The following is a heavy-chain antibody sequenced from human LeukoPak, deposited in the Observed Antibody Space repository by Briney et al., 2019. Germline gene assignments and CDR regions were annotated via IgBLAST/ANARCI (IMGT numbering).Heavy chain of an antibody. Sequence: PGESLKISCKGSGYSFTSYWSAWVRQMPGKGLECMGIIHPGDSDTRYSPSFQGQVTISADKSNSTAYLQWRSLKASDTAMYYCARRVTNSWYYFDYWGQGTLVTVSS. J-gene: IGHJ4*02. CDR2: IHPGDSDT. V-gene: IGHV5-51*01. CDR3: ARRVTNSWYYFDY. D-gene: IGHD6-13*01. CDR1: GYSFTSYW.